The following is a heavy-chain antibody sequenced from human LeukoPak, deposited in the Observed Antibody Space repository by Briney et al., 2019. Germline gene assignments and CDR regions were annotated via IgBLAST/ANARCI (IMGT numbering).Heavy chain of an antibody. Sequence: PGGSLRLSCAASGFTFSTYAMSWVRQAPGKGLEWLSTIGGGGGDTIYADSVKGRFTVSRENSKNSLYLQMSSLRAEDTAVYFCAKNRGAYYYSYYMDVWGKGATVTVSS. V-gene: IGHV3-23*01. CDR1: GFTFSTYA. CDR2: IGGGGGDT. J-gene: IGHJ6*03. CDR3: AKNRGAYYYSYYMDV. D-gene: IGHD3-10*01.